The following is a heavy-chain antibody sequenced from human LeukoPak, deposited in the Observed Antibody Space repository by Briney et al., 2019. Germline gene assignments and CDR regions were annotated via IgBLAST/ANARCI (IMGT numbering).Heavy chain of an antibody. Sequence: GGSLRLSCAASGFAVSSNHMNWVRQAPGKGLEWVSAISGSGGSTYYADSVKGRFTISRDNSKNTLYLQMNSLRAEDTAVYYCAKRVTPLNFAFDYWGQGTLVTVFS. CDR3: AKRVTPLNFAFDY. CDR1: GFAVSSNH. V-gene: IGHV3-23*01. D-gene: IGHD3/OR15-3a*01. CDR2: ISGSGGST. J-gene: IGHJ4*02.